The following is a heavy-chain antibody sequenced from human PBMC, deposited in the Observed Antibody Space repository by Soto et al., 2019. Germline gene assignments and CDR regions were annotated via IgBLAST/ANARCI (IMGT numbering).Heavy chain of an antibody. Sequence: SGPTLVNPTQTLTLTCTFSGFSLSTSGVGVGWIRQPPGKALEWLARIYWYDDKRYSTSLKTRLTITKDTSKNQVVLTMTNMDPVDTDTYYSARSDIVADKDDFHIWGQGKMVTVSS. D-gene: IGHD2-15*01. CDR2: IYWYDDK. CDR1: GFSLSTSGVG. J-gene: IGHJ3*02. V-gene: IGHV2-5*01. CDR3: ARSDIVADKDDFHI.